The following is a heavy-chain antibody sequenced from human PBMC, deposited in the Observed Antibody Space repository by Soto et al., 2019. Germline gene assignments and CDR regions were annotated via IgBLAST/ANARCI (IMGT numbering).Heavy chain of an antibody. V-gene: IGHV3-23*01. CDR2: ISGSGGST. D-gene: IGHD3-3*01. Sequence: PGGSLRLSCAASGFTFSSYAMSWVRQAPGKGLEWVSAISGSGGSTYYADSVKGRFTISRDNSKNTLYLQMNSLRAEDTAVYYCAKAHYLTYDFWSGYSANYYFDYWGQGTLVTV. CDR1: GFTFSSYA. CDR3: AKAHYLTYDFWSGYSANYYFDY. J-gene: IGHJ4*02.